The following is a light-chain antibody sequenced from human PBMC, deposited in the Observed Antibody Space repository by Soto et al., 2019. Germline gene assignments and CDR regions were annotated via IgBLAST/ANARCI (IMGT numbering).Light chain of an antibody. Sequence: EIQMTQSPSTLSASPGERVTLTCRASQSITNKLAWYQQKPGKAPRLLIYRASTIATGVPARFSGSGSGTEFTLTISSLQSEDFATYYCQQYNSWLPNTFGQGTKLEIK. CDR2: RAS. J-gene: IGKJ2*01. CDR3: QQYNSWLPNT. CDR1: QSITNK. V-gene: IGKV1-5*03.